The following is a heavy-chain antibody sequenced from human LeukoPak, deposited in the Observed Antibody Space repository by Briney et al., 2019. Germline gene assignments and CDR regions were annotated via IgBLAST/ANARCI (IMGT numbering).Heavy chain of an antibody. J-gene: IGHJ4*02. CDR1: GYTFTDYY. CDR3: TMGATTAFSFDY. CDR2: VDPEDGET. Sequence: KISCKVSGYTFTDYYMHWVQQAPGKGLEWMGLVDPEDGETIYAEKFQGRVTITADTSTDTAYMELSSLRSEDTAVYYCTMGATTAFSFDYWGQGTLVTVSS. D-gene: IGHD1-26*01. V-gene: IGHV1-69-2*01.